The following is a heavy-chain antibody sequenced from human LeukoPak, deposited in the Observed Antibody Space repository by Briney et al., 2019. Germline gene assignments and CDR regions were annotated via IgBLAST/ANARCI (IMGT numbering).Heavy chain of an antibody. CDR2: INHRGSS. V-gene: IGHV4-34*01. J-gene: IGHJ4*02. CDR1: GESFSAYF. Sequence: SETLSLTCAVYGESFSAYFWNWIRQAPGKPLEYIGEINHRGSSHYNPSLKTRVTLSVDTSKNQFSLKLTSVTAAETAVYFCARGSSFDGYCSAGACDAGYYDSWGQGTPVTVSS. CDR3: ARGSSFDGYCSAGACDAGYYDS. D-gene: IGHD2-15*01.